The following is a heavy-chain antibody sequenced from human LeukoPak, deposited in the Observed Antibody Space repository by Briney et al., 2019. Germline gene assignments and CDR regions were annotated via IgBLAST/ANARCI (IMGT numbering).Heavy chain of an antibody. CDR2: IKQDGSEK. J-gene: IGHJ6*03. Sequence: GGSLRLSCAASGFTFSSYWMSWVRQAPGKGLEWVANIKQDGSEKYYVDSVKGRFTISRDNAKNSLYLQMNSLRAEDTAVYYCARVPGYCSGGSCYYYYYMDVWGKGTTVTVSS. CDR1: GFTFSSYW. V-gene: IGHV3-7*01. CDR3: ARVPGYCSGGSCYYYYYMDV. D-gene: IGHD2-15*01.